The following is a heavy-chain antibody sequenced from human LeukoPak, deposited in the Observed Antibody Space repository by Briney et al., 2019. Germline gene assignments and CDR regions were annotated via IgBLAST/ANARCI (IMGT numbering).Heavy chain of an antibody. V-gene: IGHV3-21*04. CDR3: ARGRRGYYDSHAGD. CDR1: GFTFSSYS. D-gene: IGHD3-22*01. CDR2: ISSSSSYI. Sequence: GGSLRLSCAASGFTFSSYSMNWVRQAPGKGLEWVSSISSSSSYIYYADSVKGRFTISRDNAKNSLYLQMNSLRAEDTAVYYCARGRRGYYDSHAGDWGQGTLVTVSS. J-gene: IGHJ4*02.